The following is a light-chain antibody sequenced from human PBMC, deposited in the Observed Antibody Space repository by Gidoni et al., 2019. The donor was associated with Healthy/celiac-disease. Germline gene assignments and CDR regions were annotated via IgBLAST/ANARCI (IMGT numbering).Light chain of an antibody. CDR3: QQRSNWHT. CDR2: DAS. J-gene: IGKJ4*01. V-gene: IGKV3-11*01. CDR1: QSVSSY. Sequence: EIVLTQSPATLSLPPGERATLSCRASQSVSSYLAWYQQKPGQAPRLLIYDASNRTTGIPARFSGSGSGTDCTLTISSLEPEDFAVYYCQQRSNWHTFGGGTKVEIK.